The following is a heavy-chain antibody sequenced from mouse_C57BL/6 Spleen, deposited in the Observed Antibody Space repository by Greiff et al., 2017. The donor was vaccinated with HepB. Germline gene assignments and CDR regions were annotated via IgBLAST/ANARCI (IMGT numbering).Heavy chain of an antibody. V-gene: IGHV1-52*01. CDR3: ARDGSSPSFAY. D-gene: IGHD1-1*01. J-gene: IGHJ3*01. CDR2: IDPSDSET. Sequence: QVQLQQPGAELVRPGSSVKLSCKASGYTFTSYWMHWVKQRPIQGLEWIGNIDPSDSETHYNQKFKDKATLTVDKSSSTAYMQLSSLTSEDSAVYYCARDGSSPSFAYWGQGTLVTVSA. CDR1: GYTFTSYW.